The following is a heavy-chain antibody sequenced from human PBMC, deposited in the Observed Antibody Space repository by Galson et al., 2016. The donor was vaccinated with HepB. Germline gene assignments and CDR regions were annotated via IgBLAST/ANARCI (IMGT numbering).Heavy chain of an antibody. V-gene: IGHV3-64D*06. J-gene: IGHJ4*02. Sequence: SLRLSCAASGFTFSSYAMHWVRQAPGKGLEYVSAVTSNGGSTYYVDSVRGRFTISRDNSKNTLYLQMSSLRAEDTAVYYCVKGYCASTTCPRAIYFDYWGQGTLVAVSS. CDR3: VKGYCASTTCPRAIYFDY. CDR1: GFTFSSYA. CDR2: VTSNGGST. D-gene: IGHD2-2*01.